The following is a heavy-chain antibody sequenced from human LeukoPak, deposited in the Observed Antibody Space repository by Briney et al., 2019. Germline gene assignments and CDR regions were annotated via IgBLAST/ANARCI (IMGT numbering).Heavy chain of an antibody. CDR1: DGAIAGYS. V-gene: IGHV4-59*12. J-gene: IGHJ4*02. Sequence: SETLSLTCTVSDGAIAGYSWSWIRRAPGKGLEWIGYIYYSGSTYYNPSLKSRVTISVDTSKNQFSLKLSSVTAADTAVYYCARDGYYYGSGSYYNPNDYWGQGTLVTVSS. CDR3: ARDGYYYGSGSYYNPNDY. CDR2: IYYSGST. D-gene: IGHD3-10*01.